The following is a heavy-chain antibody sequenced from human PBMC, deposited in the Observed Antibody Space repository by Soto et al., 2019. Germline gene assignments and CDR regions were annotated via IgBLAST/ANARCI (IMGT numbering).Heavy chain of an antibody. D-gene: IGHD3-3*01. CDR3: ARGAGGIWLFGVAPPRFDP. CDR1: GGSFSGYY. CDR2: INHSGST. J-gene: IGHJ5*02. V-gene: IGHV4-34*01. Sequence: SETLSLTCAVYGGSFSGYYWSWIRQPPGKGLEWIGEINHSGSTNYNPSLKSRVTISVDTSKNQFSLKLSSVTAADTAVYYCARGAGGIWLFGVAPPRFDPWGQGTLVTVSS.